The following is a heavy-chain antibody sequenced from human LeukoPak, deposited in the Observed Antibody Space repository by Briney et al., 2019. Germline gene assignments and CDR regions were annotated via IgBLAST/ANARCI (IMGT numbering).Heavy chain of an antibody. CDR1: GFSLSISG. Sequence: GESLRLSCEASGFSLSISGMNWVRQAPGKGLEWVSYISSSSDLMSYVDSVKGRFTVSRDNAKNSLFLQMNSLRDEDTAVYYCARALRGLYNLGDWGQGTLVTVSS. V-gene: IGHV3-48*02. J-gene: IGHJ4*02. CDR3: ARALRGLYNLGD. D-gene: IGHD3-10*01. CDR2: ISSSSDLM.